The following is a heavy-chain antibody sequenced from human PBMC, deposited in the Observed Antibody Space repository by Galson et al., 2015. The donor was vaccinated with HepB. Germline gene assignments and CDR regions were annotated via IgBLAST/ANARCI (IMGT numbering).Heavy chain of an antibody. Sequence: SVKVSCKASEYTFTSYAMHWVRQAPGQRLEWMGWINAGNGNTKYSQKFQGRVTITRDTSASTAYMELSSLRSEDTAVYYCAREYYDYVWGSYRQYYFDYWGQGTLVTVSS. CDR1: EYTFTSYA. CDR2: INAGNGNT. D-gene: IGHD3-16*02. V-gene: IGHV1-3*01. J-gene: IGHJ4*02. CDR3: AREYYDYVWGSYRQYYFDY.